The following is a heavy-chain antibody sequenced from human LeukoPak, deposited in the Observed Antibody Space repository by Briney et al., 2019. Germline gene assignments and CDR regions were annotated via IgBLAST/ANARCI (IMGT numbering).Heavy chain of an antibody. CDR3: ASTPSMGSNFGVAIYYYYYMDV. V-gene: IGHV4-39*01. CDR2: IYYSGST. Sequence: PSETLSLTCTVSGGSISSSSYYWGWIRQPPGKGLEWIGNIYYSGSTHYNPSLKSRVTISVDTSKNQFSLKLSSVTAADTAVYYCASTPSMGSNFGVAIYYYYYMDVWGKGTTVTVSS. CDR1: GGSISSSSYY. D-gene: IGHD3-3*01. J-gene: IGHJ6*03.